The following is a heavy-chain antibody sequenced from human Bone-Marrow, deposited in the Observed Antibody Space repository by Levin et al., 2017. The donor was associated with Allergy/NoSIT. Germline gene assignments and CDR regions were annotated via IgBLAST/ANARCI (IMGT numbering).Heavy chain of an antibody. CDR2: INHSGST. CDR3: AREAHRPLPNTAFDY. V-gene: IGHV4-34*01. Sequence: PSETLSLTCAVYGGSFSGYYWSWIRQPPGKGLEWIGEINHSGSTNYNPSLKSRVTISVDTSKNQFSLKLSSVTAADTAVYYCAREAHRPLPNTAFDYWGQGTLVTVSS. J-gene: IGHJ4*02. CDR1: GGSFSGYY. D-gene: IGHD1/OR15-1a*01.